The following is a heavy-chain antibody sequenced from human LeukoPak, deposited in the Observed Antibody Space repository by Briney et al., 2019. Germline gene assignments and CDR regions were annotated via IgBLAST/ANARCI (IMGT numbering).Heavy chain of an antibody. D-gene: IGHD1-7*01. Sequence: GRSLRLSCAASGFTFSNCGMHWVRQAPAKGLEWVAIIWFDGSNKNYADSVKGRFTISRDNAKNSLSLQMNNLRVEDTAVYYCATRNSLDYWGQGTQVTVSS. CDR2: IWFDGSNK. CDR1: GFTFSNCG. J-gene: IGHJ4*02. CDR3: ATRNSLDY. V-gene: IGHV3-33*03.